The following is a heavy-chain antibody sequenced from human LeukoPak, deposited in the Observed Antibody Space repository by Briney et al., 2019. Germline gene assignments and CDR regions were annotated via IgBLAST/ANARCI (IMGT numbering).Heavy chain of an antibody. J-gene: IGHJ6*02. CDR3: AGRSDWGSWMDV. D-gene: IGHD3/OR15-3a*01. CDR1: GFFFTSSA. Sequence: VASVKVSCKASGFFFTSSAVQWVRQARGQRLEWIGWIVVGSGNTNYAQKFQERVTITRDMSTSTAYMELSSLRSEDTAVYYCAGRSDWGSWMDVWGQGTTVTVSS. V-gene: IGHV1-58*01. CDR2: IVVGSGNT.